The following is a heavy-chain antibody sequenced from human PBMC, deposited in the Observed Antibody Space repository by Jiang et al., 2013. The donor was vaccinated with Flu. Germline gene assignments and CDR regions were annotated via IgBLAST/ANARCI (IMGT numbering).Heavy chain of an antibody. CDR2: IDWDDEK. D-gene: IGHD6-25*01. J-gene: IGHJ5*02. Sequence: KPTQTLTLTCSFSGFSLSTSGMCVSWIRQPPGKALEWLARIDWDDEKYYSTSLKTRLTISKDTSKNQVVLTLANVDPVDTATYYCARSTGIAATGPGSWFDPWGQGTLVTVSS. V-gene: IGHV2-70*11. CDR1: GFSLSTSGMC. CDR3: ARSTGIAATGPGSWFDP.